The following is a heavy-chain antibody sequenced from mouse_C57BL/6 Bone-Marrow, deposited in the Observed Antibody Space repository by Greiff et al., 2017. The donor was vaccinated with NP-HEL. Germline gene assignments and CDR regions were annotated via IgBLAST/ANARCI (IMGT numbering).Heavy chain of an antibody. CDR3: AREGLSGNYLFAY. Sequence: QVQLKQPGAELVKPGASVKLSCKASGYTFTSYWMHWVKQRPGRGLEWIGRIDPNSGGTKYNEKFKSKATLTVDKPSSTAYMQLSSLTSEDSAVYYCAREGLSGNYLFAYWGQGTLVTVSA. V-gene: IGHV1-72*01. D-gene: IGHD2-1*01. CDR1: GYTFTSYW. J-gene: IGHJ3*01. CDR2: IDPNSGGT.